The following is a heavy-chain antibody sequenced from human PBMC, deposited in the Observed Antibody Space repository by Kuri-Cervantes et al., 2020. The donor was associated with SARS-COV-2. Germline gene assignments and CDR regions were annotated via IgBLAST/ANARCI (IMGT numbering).Heavy chain of an antibody. CDR2: ITPFNSNT. V-gene: IGHV1-45*02. J-gene: IGHJ3*02. Sequence: SVKVSCKASGYTFTAYYMHWVRQAPGQGLEWMGWITPFNSNTNYAQKFQDRVTITRDRSASTAYMELSSLRSEDTAMYYCARSGPGAISREDDAFDIWGQGTMVTVSS. D-gene: IGHD2-21*01. CDR1: GYTFTAYY. CDR3: ARSGPGAISREDDAFDI.